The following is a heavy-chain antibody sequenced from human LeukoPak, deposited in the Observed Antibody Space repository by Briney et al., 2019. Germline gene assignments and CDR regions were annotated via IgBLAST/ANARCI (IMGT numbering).Heavy chain of an antibody. V-gene: IGHV4-30-2*01. CDR1: GGSISSGGYS. CDR3: ARVVVITRTGDAGYFDY. Sequence: PSQTLSLTCAVSGGSISSGGYSWSWIRQPPGKGLEWIGYIYHIGSTYYNPSLKSRVTISVDRSKNQFSLKLSSVTAADTAVYYCARVVVITRTGDAGYFDYWGQGTLVTVSS. J-gene: IGHJ4*02. CDR2: IYHIGST. D-gene: IGHD3-22*01.